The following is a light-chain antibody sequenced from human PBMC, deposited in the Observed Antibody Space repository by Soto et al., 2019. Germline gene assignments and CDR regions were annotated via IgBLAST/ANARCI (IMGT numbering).Light chain of an antibody. CDR3: QQYGTSPHT. CDR1: QNVNSNY. V-gene: IGKV3-20*01. CDR2: GAS. J-gene: IGKJ2*01. Sequence: EIVLTQSPGTLSLSPGERATLSCRASQNVNSNYLAWYQQKPDQVPRPLIYGASIRAAGVPDRLSGSGSGTHFTLTISTLEPEDYAVYYCQQYGTSPHTFGQGTKLEIK.